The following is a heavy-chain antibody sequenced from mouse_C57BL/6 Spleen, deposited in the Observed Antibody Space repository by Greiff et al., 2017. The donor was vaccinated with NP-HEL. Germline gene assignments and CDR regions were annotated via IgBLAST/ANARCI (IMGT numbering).Heavy chain of an antibody. V-gene: IGHV1-50*01. J-gene: IGHJ2*01. CDR1: GYTFTSYW. CDR3: ARRDYYGSSDFDY. D-gene: IGHD1-1*01. CDR2: IDPSDSYT. Sequence: QVQLQQPGAELVKPGASVKLSCKASGYTFTSYWMQWVKQRPGQGLEWIGEIDPSDSYTNYNQKFKGKATLTVDTTSSTAYMQLSSLTSEDSAVNYCARRDYYGSSDFDYWGQGTTLTVSS.